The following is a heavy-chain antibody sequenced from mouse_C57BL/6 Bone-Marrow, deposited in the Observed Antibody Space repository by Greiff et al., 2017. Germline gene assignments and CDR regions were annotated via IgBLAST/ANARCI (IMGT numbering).Heavy chain of an antibody. D-gene: IGHD1-1*01. CDR2: IYPRSGNT. V-gene: IGHV1-81*01. Sequence: QVQLKQSGAELARPGASVKLSCKASGYTFTSYGISWVKQRTGQGLEWIGEIYPRSGNTYYNEKFKGKATLTADKSSSTAYMELRSLTSEDSAVYFCARWGVITTVSVWGTGTTVTVSS. J-gene: IGHJ1*03. CDR1: GYTFTSYG. CDR3: ARWGVITTVSV.